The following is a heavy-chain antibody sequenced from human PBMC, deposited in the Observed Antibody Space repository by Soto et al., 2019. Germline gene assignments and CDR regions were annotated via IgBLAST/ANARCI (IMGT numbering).Heavy chain of an antibody. Sequence: PVGSLRLSCEASGFVFTNFWMHWVRHVPGKGLVWVARIDTSGHSTNYAESVKGRFTISRDNAKNTVSLQMNSLRVEDTGVYYCAKDSWYFDLWSQGSQVTAPQ. D-gene: IGHD6-13*01. CDR2: IDTSGHST. CDR3: AKDSWYFDL. J-gene: IGHJ4*02. CDR1: GFVFTNFW. V-gene: IGHV3-74*01.